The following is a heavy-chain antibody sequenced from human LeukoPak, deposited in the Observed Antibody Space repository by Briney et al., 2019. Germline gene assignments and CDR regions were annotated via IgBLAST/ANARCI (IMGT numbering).Heavy chain of an antibody. J-gene: IGHJ4*02. V-gene: IGHV4-39*07. D-gene: IGHD3-22*01. CDR2: IYYSGST. Sequence: PSETLSLTCTVSGGSISSSSYYWGWIRQPPGKGLEWIGSIYYSGSTYYNPSLKSRVTISVDTSKNQFSLKLSSVTAADTAVYYCAFQTYYYDSSGYPFDYWGQGTLVTVSS. CDR3: AFQTYYYDSSGYPFDY. CDR1: GGSISSSSYY.